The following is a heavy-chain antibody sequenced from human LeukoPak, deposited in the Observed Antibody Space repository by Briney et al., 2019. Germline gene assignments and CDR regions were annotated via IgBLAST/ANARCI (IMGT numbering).Heavy chain of an antibody. Sequence: GESLKISCKGSGYSLTIYWIGWVRQMPGKGLEWMGILYPGDSDTRYSPSFQGQVTISADNSISTAYLQWSSLKASDTAMYYCARGMTTVTAYYYGMDVWGQGTTVTVSS. J-gene: IGHJ6*02. CDR1: GYSLTIYW. V-gene: IGHV5-51*01. CDR3: ARGMTTVTAYYYGMDV. CDR2: LYPGDSDT. D-gene: IGHD4-17*01.